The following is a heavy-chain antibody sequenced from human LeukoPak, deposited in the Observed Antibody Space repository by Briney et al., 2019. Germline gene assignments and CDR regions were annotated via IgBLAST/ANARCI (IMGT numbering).Heavy chain of an antibody. D-gene: IGHD4-17*01. J-gene: IGHJ4*02. CDR2: ISGSGGST. V-gene: IGHV3-23*01. CDR3: AKGDYGDYVFFDY. Sequence: PGGSLRLSCAASGFTFSSYAMSWVRQAPGKGLEWVSAISGSGGSTYYADSVKGRFTIFSDNSKNTLYLQMNSLRAEDTAVYYCAKGDYGDYVFFDYWGQGTLVTVSS. CDR1: GFTFSSYA.